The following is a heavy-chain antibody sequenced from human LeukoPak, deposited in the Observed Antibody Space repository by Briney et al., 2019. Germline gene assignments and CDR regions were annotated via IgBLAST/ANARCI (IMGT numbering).Heavy chain of an antibody. CDR2: INHSGGT. CDR1: GGSFSGYY. V-gene: IGHV4-34*01. J-gene: IGHJ4*02. Sequence: SETLSLTCAVYGGSFSGYYWSWTRQPPGKGLEWIGEINHSGGTNYNPSLKSRVTISVDTSKNQFSLKLSSVTAADTAVYYCARGVAGWPLDYFDYWGQGTLVTVSS. D-gene: IGHD6-19*01. CDR3: ARGVAGWPLDYFDY.